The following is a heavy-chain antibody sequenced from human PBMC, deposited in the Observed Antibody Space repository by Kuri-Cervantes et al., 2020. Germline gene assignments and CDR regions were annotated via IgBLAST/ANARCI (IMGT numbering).Heavy chain of an antibody. D-gene: IGHD1-26*01. CDR3: ARGSGSYFEIHPRYYYFDY. Sequence: ASVKVSCKASGYTFTSYYMHWVRQAPGQGLEWMGIINPSGGSTSYAQKFQGRVTMTRDTSTSTVYMELSSLRSDDTAVYYCARGSGSYFEIHPRYYYFDYWGQGTLVTVSS. V-gene: IGHV1-46*01. CDR2: INPSGGST. CDR1: GYTFTSYY. J-gene: IGHJ4*02.